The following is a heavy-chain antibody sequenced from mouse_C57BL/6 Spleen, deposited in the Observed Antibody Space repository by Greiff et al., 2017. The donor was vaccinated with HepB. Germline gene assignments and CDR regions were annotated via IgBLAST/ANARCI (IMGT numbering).Heavy chain of an antibody. CDR3: ARSSISNYDYFDY. CDR2: IYPGSGNT. J-gene: IGHJ2*01. CDR1: GYTFTDYY. Sequence: QVQLQQSGAELVRPGASVKLSCKASGYTFTDYYINWVKQRPGQGLEWIARIYPGSGNTYYNEKFKGKATLTAEKSSSTAYMQLSSLTSEDSAVYFCARSSISNYDYFDYWGQGTTLTVSS. V-gene: IGHV1-76*01. D-gene: IGHD2-5*01.